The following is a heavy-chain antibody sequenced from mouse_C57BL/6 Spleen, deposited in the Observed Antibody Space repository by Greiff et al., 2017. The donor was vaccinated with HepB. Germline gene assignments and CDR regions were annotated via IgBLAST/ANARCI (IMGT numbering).Heavy chain of an antibody. CDR3: ARGSGLYYFDY. CDR2: ISNLAYSI. J-gene: IGHJ2*01. CDR1: GFTFSDYG. V-gene: IGHV5-15*01. D-gene: IGHD3-2*02. Sequence: EVKLVDSGGGLVQPGGSLKLSCAASGFTFSDYGMAWVRQAPRKGPEWVAFISNLAYSIYYADTVTGRFTISRENAKNTLYLEMSSLRSEDTAMYYCARGSGLYYFDYWGQGTTLTVSS.